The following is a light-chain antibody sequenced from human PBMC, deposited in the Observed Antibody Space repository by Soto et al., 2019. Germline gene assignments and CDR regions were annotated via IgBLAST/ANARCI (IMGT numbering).Light chain of an antibody. Sequence: DIQMTQSPPTLSASVGDRVTITCRASQRISSWLAWYKQSPGKAPNLLIYDVSSLESGVPSRFSGRGSGTEFTLTISSLQPDDFATYYGQQYTNYPWTFGQGTKVEIK. CDR1: QRISSW. CDR3: QQYTNYPWT. J-gene: IGKJ1*01. V-gene: IGKV1-5*01. CDR2: DVS.